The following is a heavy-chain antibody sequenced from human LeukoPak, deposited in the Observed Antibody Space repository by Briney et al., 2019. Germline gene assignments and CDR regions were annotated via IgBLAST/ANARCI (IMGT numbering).Heavy chain of an antibody. Sequence: PGRSLRLSCAASGFTFSSYAMHWVRQAPGKGLEWVAVISYDGSNKYYADSVKGRFTISRDNSKNTLYLQMNSLRAEDMAVYYCARDGGIASATYLFYYWVQGTLVTVSS. CDR2: ISYDGSNK. J-gene: IGHJ4*02. V-gene: IGHV3-30*04. CDR3: ARDGGIASATYLFYY. CDR1: GFTFSSYA. D-gene: IGHD6-13*01.